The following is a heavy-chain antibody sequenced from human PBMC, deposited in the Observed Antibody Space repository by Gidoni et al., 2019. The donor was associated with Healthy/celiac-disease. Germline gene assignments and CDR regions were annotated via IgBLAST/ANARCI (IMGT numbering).Heavy chain of an antibody. J-gene: IGHJ4*02. V-gene: IGHV4-34*01. D-gene: IGHD5-12*01. Sequence: QVQLQQWGAGLLKPSETLSLTCAVYGGSFSGYYWSWIRQPPGKGLEWIGEINHSGSTNYNPSLKSRVTISVDTSKNQFSLKLSSVTAADTAVYYCARGTRWLHSGIDYWGQGTLVTVSS. CDR3: ARGTRWLHSGIDY. CDR2: INHSGST. CDR1: GGSFSGYY.